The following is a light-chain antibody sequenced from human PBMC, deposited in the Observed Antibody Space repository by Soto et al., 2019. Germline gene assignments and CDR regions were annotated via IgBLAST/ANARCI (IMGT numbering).Light chain of an antibody. CDR2: GAS. Sequence: EIVLTQSPGTLSLSPGERATLSCRASQSVSSSYLAWYQQKPGQAPRLLISGASRRATGTPDRSSGSGSGTDFTLTVSRLEPEDFAVYYCQQYGSSPLTFGGGTKVDIK. J-gene: IGKJ4*01. CDR3: QQYGSSPLT. CDR1: QSVSSSY. V-gene: IGKV3-20*01.